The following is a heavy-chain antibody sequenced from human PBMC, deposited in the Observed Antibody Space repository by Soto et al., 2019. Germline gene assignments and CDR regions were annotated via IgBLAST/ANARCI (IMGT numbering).Heavy chain of an antibody. V-gene: IGHV4-59*08. D-gene: IGHD6-13*01. CDR2: VYYSGGS. J-gene: IGHJ3*02. CDR1: GNSISRDY. CDR3: ASRGSNWIAFDI. Sequence: QVQLQESGPGLVKPSETLSLTCTVSGNSISRDYWSWIRQPPRKGLEWIGYVYYSGGSNYNPSLKSRATISLDTSNIQFYLMLSSVTEADTAVYYCASRGSNWIAFDIWGQGSKVTVSS.